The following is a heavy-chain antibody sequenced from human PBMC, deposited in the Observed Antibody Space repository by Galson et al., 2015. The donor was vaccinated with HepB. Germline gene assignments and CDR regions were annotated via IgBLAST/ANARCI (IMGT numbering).Heavy chain of an antibody. D-gene: IGHD3-10*01. CDR1: GFTFTNVW. CDR3: TTEGAGGFDY. CDR2: IKSTTEGGTT. V-gene: IGHV3-15*07. Sequence: SLRLSCAASGFTFTNVWMNWHRQAPGKGLEWVGRIKSTTEGGTTDYAAPVKDRFTISRDDSKNTLYLQMNSLKTEDTAVYYCTTEGAGGFDYWGQGTLVTVSS. J-gene: IGHJ4*02.